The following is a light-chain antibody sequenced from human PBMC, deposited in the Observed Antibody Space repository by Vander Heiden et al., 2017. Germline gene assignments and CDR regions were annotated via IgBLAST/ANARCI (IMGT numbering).Light chain of an antibody. CDR1: SSNIGNNY. Sequence: QSVLTQPPSVSAPPGPKVTISRPGSSSNIGNNYASWYQQLPGTAPKLLINDNNKRPSGIPDRFSGSKSCTSATLGTTGLQTGEEADYYCGTWDSSLSSVVFGGGTKLTVL. CDR2: DNN. J-gene: IGLJ2*01. V-gene: IGLV1-51*01. CDR3: GTWDSSLSSVV.